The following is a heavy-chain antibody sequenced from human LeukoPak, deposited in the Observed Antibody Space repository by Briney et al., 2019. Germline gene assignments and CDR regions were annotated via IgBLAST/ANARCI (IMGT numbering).Heavy chain of an antibody. CDR3: ARGGNSGWRTPNEDY. J-gene: IGHJ4*02. D-gene: IGHD6-19*01. V-gene: IGHV1-18*01. Sequence: ASVKVSCKASGYTFTSYGISWVRQAPGQGLDWMGWISAYNGNTNYAQKLQGRVTMTTDTSTSTAYMELRSLRSDDTAVYYCARGGNSGWRTPNEDYWGQGTLVTVSS. CDR1: GYTFTSYG. CDR2: ISAYNGNT.